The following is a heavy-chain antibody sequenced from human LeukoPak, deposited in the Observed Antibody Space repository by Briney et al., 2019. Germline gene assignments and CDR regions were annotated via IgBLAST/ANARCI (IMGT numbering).Heavy chain of an antibody. J-gene: IGHJ4*02. V-gene: IGHV4-39*01. D-gene: IGHD3-22*01. CDR2: IYYSRST. CDR1: GGSIGSSTYY. Sequence: PSETLSLICTVSGGSIGSSTYYWGWIRQPPGKGLEWIGSIYYSRSTYYNPSLKSRVTISVDTSKNQFSLRLSSVTAADTAVYYCARLCLSCGYGQFYNFDYWGQGTLVTVSS. CDR3: ARLCLSCGYGQFYNFDY.